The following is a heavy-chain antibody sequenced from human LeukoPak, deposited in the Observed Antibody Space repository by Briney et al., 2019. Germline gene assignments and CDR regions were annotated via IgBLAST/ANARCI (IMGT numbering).Heavy chain of an antibody. D-gene: IGHD2-2*01. J-gene: IGHJ4*02. V-gene: IGHV3-9*01. CDR2: ISWNSGSI. CDR3: AKGESRYCSSTSCQVFDY. CDR1: GFTFDDYA. Sequence: GGSLRLSCAASGFTFDDYAMHWVRQAPGKGLEWVSGISWNSGSIGYADSVEGRFTISRDNAKNSLYLQMNSLRAEDTALYYCAKGESRYCSSTSCQVFDYWGQGTLVTVSS.